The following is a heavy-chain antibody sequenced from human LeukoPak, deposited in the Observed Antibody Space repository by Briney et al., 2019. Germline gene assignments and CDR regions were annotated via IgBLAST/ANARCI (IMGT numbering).Heavy chain of an antibody. CDR1: GYSFTSYW. D-gene: IGHD5-12*01. CDR3: ARHGSGYEMECSDY. J-gene: IGHJ4*02. CDR2: IYPGDSDT. V-gene: IGHV5-51*01. Sequence: GESLKISCKGSGYSFTSYWIGWVRQMPGKGLEXXXXIYPGDSDTRYSPSFQGQVTISADKSISTAYLQWSSLKASDTAMYYCARHGSGYEMECSDYWGQGTLVTVSS.